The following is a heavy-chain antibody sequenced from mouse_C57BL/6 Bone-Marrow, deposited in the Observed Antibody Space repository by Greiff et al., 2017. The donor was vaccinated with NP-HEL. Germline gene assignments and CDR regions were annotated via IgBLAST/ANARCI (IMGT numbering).Heavy chain of an antibody. CDR1: GFTFSSYA. J-gene: IGHJ4*01. CDR2: ISDGGSYT. V-gene: IGHV5-4*03. D-gene: IGHD2-4*01. Sequence: EVMLVESGGGLVKPGGSLKLSCAASGFTFSSYAMSWVRQTPEKRLEWVATISDGGSYTYYPDNVKGRFTISRDNAKNNLYLQMSQLKSEDTAMYYCARVYYDYDLYAMDYWGQGTSVTVSS. CDR3: ARVYYDYDLYAMDY.